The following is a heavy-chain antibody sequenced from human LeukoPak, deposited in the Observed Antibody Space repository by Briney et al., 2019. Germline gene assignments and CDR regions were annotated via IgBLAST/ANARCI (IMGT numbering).Heavy chain of an antibody. CDR1: GFTSSTCA. D-gene: IGHD6-13*01. J-gene: IGHJ4*01. CDR3: VKDLTSSWTLDY. V-gene: IGHV3-30*18. Sequence: PGGSLRLSCAVSGFTSSTCAMHWVRQAPDKGLEWVAVISYDGSKKYYADSVKGRFTISRDNSKNTLYLQMDSLRAEDTAVYSCVKDLTSSWTLDYWGQGTLVTVSS. CDR2: ISYDGSKK.